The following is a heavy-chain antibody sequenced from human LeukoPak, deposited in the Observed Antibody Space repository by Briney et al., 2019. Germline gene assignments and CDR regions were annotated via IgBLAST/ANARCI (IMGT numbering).Heavy chain of an antibody. Sequence: ASVNVSCTASGYTFTSYGISWVRQAPGQGLEWVGWISAYNGNTNYAQKLQGRVTMTTDTSTSTAYMELRSLRSDDTAVYYCALGYYDILTGYGMDVWGQGTTVTVSS. J-gene: IGHJ6*02. V-gene: IGHV1-18*01. CDR1: GYTFTSYG. CDR2: ISAYNGNT. D-gene: IGHD3-9*01. CDR3: ALGYYDILTGYGMDV.